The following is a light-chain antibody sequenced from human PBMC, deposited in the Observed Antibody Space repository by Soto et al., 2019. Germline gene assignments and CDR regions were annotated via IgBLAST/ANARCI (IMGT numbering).Light chain of an antibody. Sequence: EIVMTQSPASLSVSPLEMGSLSLMASQSISNNLAWYQQKSGQAPRLLIYGASTRATGIPARFSGSGSGTEFILTISSLQSEDLAVYYCQQYNWPPTWTFGQGTKVDIK. CDR2: GAS. CDR1: QSISNN. J-gene: IGKJ1*01. CDR3: QQYNWPPTWT. V-gene: IGKV3-15*01.